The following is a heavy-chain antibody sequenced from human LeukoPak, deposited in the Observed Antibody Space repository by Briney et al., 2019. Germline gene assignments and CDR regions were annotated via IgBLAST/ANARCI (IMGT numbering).Heavy chain of an antibody. Sequence: SETLSLTCTVSGGSISSGGYYWSWIRQHPGKGLEWIGYIYYSGSTYYSPSLKSRVTISVDTSKNQFSLKLSSVTAADTAVYYCARTTVTRYYYYYYGMDVWGQGTTVTVSS. CDR1: GGSISSGGYY. D-gene: IGHD4-17*01. CDR3: ARTTVTRYYYYYYGMDV. CDR2: IYYSGST. V-gene: IGHV4-31*03. J-gene: IGHJ6*02.